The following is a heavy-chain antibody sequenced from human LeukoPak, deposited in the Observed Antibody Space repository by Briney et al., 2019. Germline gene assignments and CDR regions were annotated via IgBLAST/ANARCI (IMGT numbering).Heavy chain of an antibody. J-gene: IGHJ3*02. Sequence: SGTLSLTCAVSGGSISSSNRWSWVRQPPGKGLEWIGEIYHSGSPYYNPSLKSRVTISVDTSKNQSSLKLSSVTAADTAVYYCARVGYYDSSGYYPTSDAFDIWGQGTMVTVSS. CDR1: GGSISSSNR. D-gene: IGHD3-22*01. V-gene: IGHV4-4*02. CDR3: ARVGYYDSSGYYPTSDAFDI. CDR2: IYHSGSP.